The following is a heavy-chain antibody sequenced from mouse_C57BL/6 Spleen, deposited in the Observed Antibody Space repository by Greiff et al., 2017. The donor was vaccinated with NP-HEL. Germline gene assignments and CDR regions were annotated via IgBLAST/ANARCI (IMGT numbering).Heavy chain of an antibody. J-gene: IGHJ1*03. V-gene: IGHV5-17*01. CDR1: GFTFSDYG. D-gene: IGHD1-1*01. CDR3: ARENCSRWYFDV. Sequence: EVQGVESGGGLVKPGGSLKLSCAASGFTFSDYGMHWVRQAPEKGLEWVAYISSGSSTIYYADTVKGRFTFSRDNATNTLFLQMTSLRSEDTAMYYCARENCSRWYFDVWGTGTTVTVSS. CDR2: ISSGSSTI.